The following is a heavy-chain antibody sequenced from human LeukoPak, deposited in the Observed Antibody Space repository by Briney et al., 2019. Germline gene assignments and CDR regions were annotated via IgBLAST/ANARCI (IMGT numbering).Heavy chain of an antibody. V-gene: IGHV1-18*01. CDR3: ARDLRYFDWLFDYYFDY. CDR2: ISAYNGNT. J-gene: IGHJ4*02. Sequence: GASVKVSCKASGYTFTSYGISWVRQAPGQGLEWMGWISAYNGNTNYAQKLQGRVTMTTDTSTSTAYMELRSLRSDDTAVYYCARDLRYFDWLFDYYFDYWGQGTLVTVSS. D-gene: IGHD3-9*01. CDR1: GYTFTSYG.